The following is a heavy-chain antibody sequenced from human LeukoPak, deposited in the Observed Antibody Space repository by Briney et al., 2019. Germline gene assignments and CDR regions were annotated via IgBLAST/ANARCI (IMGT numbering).Heavy chain of an antibody. CDR3: ARVKMATIIDY. CDR1: GFTFSDYY. Sequence: GSLRLSCAASGFTFSDYYMSWIRRASGKGLEWVSYVSSSGSTIYYADSVKGRFTISRDNAKNSLYLQMNSLRAEDTAVYYCARVKMATIIDYWGQGTLVTVSS. D-gene: IGHD5-24*01. CDR2: VSSSGSTI. J-gene: IGHJ4*02. V-gene: IGHV3-11*01.